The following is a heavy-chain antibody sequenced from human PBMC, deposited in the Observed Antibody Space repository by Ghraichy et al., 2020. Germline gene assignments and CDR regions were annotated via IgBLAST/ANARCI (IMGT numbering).Heavy chain of an antibody. D-gene: IGHD4-23*01. CDR2: INHSGST. V-gene: IGHV4-34*01. J-gene: IGHJ4*02. Sequence: SETLSLTCAVYGGSFSNYYWSWIRQPPGKGLEWIGEINHSGSTNYNPSLKSRVTISIDTSKNQFSLKLYSVTAADTAVYYCASGRWLGRWGQGTLVTVSS. CDR3: ASGRWLGR. CDR1: GGSFSNYY.